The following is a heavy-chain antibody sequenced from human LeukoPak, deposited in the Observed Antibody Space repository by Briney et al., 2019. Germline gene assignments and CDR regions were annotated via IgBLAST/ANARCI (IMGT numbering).Heavy chain of an antibody. Sequence: GGSLRLSCAASGFTFSNAWMSWVRQAPGKGLEWVANIKQDGSEKYYVDSVKGRFTISRDNAKNSLYLQMNSLRAEDTAVYYCARISSSGWYLDYWGQGTLVTVSS. CDR3: ARISSSGWYLDY. CDR1: GFTFSNAW. D-gene: IGHD6-19*01. CDR2: IKQDGSEK. V-gene: IGHV3-7*03. J-gene: IGHJ4*02.